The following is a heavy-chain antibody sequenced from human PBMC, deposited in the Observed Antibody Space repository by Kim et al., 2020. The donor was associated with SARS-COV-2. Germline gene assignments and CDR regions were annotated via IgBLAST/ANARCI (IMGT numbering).Heavy chain of an antibody. J-gene: IGHJ6*02. CDR2: IYYSGST. CDR3: ARGVGYCTGGVCYWGYYYYGMDV. V-gene: IGHV4-31*03. Sequence: SETLSLTCTVSGGSISSGGYYWSWIRQHPGKGLEWIGYIYYSGSTYYNPSLKSRVTISVDTSKNQFSLKLSSVTAADTAVYYCARGVGYCTGGVCYWGYYYYGMDVWGQGTTVTVSS. CDR1: GGSISSGGYY. D-gene: IGHD2-8*02.